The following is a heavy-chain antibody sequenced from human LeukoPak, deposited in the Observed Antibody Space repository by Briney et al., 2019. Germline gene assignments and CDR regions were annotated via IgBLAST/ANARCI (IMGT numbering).Heavy chain of an antibody. V-gene: IGHV1-69*04. CDR1: GGTFSSYA. CDR2: IIPILGIA. D-gene: IGHD6-19*01. J-gene: IGHJ3*01. CDR3: ARHIAVSYDAFDL. Sequence: GASVKVSCKASGGTFSSYAISWVRQAPGQGLEWMGRIIPILGIANYAQKFQGRVTIIADKSTSTAYMELSSLRSEDTAVYYCARHIAVSYDAFDLWGRGTMVSVSS.